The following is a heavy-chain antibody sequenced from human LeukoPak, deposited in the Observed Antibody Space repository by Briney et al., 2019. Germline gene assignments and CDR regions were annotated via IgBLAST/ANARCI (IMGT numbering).Heavy chain of an antibody. D-gene: IGHD5-18*01. CDR2: ISGSGGST. V-gene: IGHV3-23*01. Sequence: GGSLRLSCAASGFTVSSNYMSWVRQAPGKGLEWVSAISGSGGSTYYADSVKGRFTISRDNSKNTLYLQMNSLRAEDTAVYYCAKDRYSYGYGPIDYWGQGTLVTVSS. CDR3: AKDRYSYGYGPIDY. CDR1: GFTVSSNY. J-gene: IGHJ4*02.